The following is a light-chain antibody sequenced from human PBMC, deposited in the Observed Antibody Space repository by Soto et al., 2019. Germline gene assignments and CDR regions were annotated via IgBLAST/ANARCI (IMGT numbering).Light chain of an antibody. CDR2: GAS. V-gene: IGKV3-20*01. J-gene: IGKJ1*01. CDR3: QQYGSSPPT. CDR1: QSVSTNY. Sequence: EIVLTQSPGTLSLSPGERATLSCRASQSVSTNYLAWYQRKPGQAPRLLIYGASSRATDIPNRFSVSGSGTDFTLTNTRLKAKEFAVYYCQQYGSSPPTFGQGTKVHIK.